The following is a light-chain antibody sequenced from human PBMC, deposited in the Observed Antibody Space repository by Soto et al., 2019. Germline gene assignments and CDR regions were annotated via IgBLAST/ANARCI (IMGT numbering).Light chain of an antibody. CDR1: QSVSSN. V-gene: IGKV3-15*01. CDR2: GAS. Sequence: IVMTQSPATLSVSPGERATLSCRASQSVSSNLAWYQQKPGQAPRLLIYGASTRATGIPARFSGSGSGTEFTLTISSLQSEDFAVYYCQQYNNWPWTLGQGTKV. J-gene: IGKJ1*01. CDR3: QQYNNWPWT.